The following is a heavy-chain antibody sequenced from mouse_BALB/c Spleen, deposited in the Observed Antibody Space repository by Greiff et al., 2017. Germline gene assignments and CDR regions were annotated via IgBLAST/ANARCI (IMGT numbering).Heavy chain of an antibody. CDR2: IYPGSGST. V-gene: IGHV1-55*01. J-gene: IGHJ3*01. CDR1: GYNFTSYW. Sequence: VQLQQPGAELVKPGTSGKRSCKASGYNFTSYWINWVKLRPGQGLEWIGDIYPGSGSTNYNEKFKSKATLTVDTSSSTAYMQLSSLTSEDSAVYYCARKGAYWGQGTLVTVSA. CDR3: ARKGAY.